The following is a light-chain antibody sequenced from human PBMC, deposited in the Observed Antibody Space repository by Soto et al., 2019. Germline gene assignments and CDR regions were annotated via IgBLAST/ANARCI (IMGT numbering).Light chain of an antibody. CDR1: QNVDKF. J-gene: IGKJ5*01. V-gene: IGKV3-11*01. CDR3: QQRKNWPPIT. CDR2: DSS. Sequence: EIELTQSPAPLSLSPGETATLSCRASQNVDKFLAWYQQRPGQPPRLLIFDSSNRATGVPVRFSGSGSGTVFTLTIGSLEPEDSAVYYCQQRKNWPPITLGQGTRLEIK.